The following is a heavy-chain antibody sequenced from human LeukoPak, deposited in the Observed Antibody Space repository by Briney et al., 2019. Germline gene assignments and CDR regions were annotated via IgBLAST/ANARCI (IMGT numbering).Heavy chain of an antibody. CDR1: AYTFTGYY. CDR3: ARDALGDPPFDY. J-gene: IGHJ4*02. Sequence: ASVKVSCKASAYTFTGYYMQWVRQAPGQGLEWMGGIIPIFGTANYAQKFQGRVTITADESTSTAYMGLSSLRSEDTAVYYCARDALGDPPFDYWGQGTLVTVSS. V-gene: IGHV1-69*13. CDR2: IIPIFGTA. D-gene: IGHD3-16*01.